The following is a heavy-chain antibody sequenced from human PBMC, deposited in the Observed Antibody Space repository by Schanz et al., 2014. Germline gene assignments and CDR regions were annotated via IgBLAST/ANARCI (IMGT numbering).Heavy chain of an antibody. J-gene: IGHJ4*02. Sequence: QLQLQESGPGLVKPSETLSLTCTVSGASISSTRHYWGWVRQAPGKGLEWLGGLYYSGRTHNNPSLRSRVTMSVDTSKNQFSLRLSSVTAADTAVYYCARLEGCSGGSCYSLDLWGQGTLVTVSS. CDR3: ARLEGCSGGSCYSLDL. D-gene: IGHD2-15*01. CDR2: LYYSGRT. V-gene: IGHV4-39*01. CDR1: GASISSTRHY.